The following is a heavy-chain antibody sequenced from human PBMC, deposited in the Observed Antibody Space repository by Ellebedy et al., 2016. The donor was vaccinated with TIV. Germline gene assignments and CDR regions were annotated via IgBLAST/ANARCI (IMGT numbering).Heavy chain of an antibody. CDR1: GGSISSHY. D-gene: IGHD7-27*01. CDR3: ASGLGYFDY. V-gene: IGHV4-59*11. Sequence: MPSETLSLTCTVPGGSISSHYWTWIRQPPGKGLEWIGYVYHSGSANYNPSLRSRLTMSVGTSKNQFSLRLSSVTAADTAVYYCASGLGYFDYWGQGPLVTVSS. J-gene: IGHJ4*02. CDR2: VYHSGSA.